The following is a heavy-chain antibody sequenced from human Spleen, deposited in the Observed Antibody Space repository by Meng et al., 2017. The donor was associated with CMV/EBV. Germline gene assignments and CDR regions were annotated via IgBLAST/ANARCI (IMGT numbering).Heavy chain of an antibody. J-gene: IGHJ4*02. D-gene: IGHD1-26*01. V-gene: IGHV3-30*02. CDR1: GFTFSSYG. CDR2: IRYDGSNK. Sequence: VPLVESGGGVVQPGGSLRLSCVASGFTFSSYGMHWVRQAPGKGLEWVAFIRYDGSNKYYADSVKGRFTISRDNSKNTLYLQMNSLRAEDTAVYYCARSPRPHGSGGDYWGQGTLVTVSS. CDR3: ARSPRPHGSGGDY.